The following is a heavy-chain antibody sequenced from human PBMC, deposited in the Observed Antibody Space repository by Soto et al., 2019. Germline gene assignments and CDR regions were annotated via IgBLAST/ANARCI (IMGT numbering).Heavy chain of an antibody. CDR2: ISAYNGNT. J-gene: IGHJ4*02. Sequence: QVQLVQSGAEVKKPGASVKVSCKASGYTFTSYGISWVRQAPGQGLEWMGWISAYNGNTNYAQKLQGRVTMTTDTSTSTAHMELSWLRSDDTAVYYCARERWDIVVVPAAIDYWGQGTLVTVSS. CDR1: GYTFTSYG. CDR3: ARERWDIVVVPAAIDY. D-gene: IGHD2-2*01. V-gene: IGHV1-18*01.